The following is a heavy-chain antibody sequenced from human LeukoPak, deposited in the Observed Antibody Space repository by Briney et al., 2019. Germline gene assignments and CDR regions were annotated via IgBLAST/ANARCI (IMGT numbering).Heavy chain of an antibody. Sequence: GGSLRLSCAASGFTFSSYDMHWVRQATGKGLEWVSAIGTAGDTYYPGSVKGRFTISRENAKNSLYLQMNSLRAEDTAVYYCARESKRKEDDYWGQGTLVTVSS. CDR3: ARESKRKEDDY. V-gene: IGHV3-13*01. CDR1: GFTFSSYD. CDR2: IGTAGDT. J-gene: IGHJ4*02.